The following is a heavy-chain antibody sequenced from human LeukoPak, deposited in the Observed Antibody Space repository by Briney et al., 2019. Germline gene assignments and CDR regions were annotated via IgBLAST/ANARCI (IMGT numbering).Heavy chain of an antibody. V-gene: IGHV5-51*01. Sequence: GESLKIFCKGSGYSFTSYWIGWVRQVPGKGLEWRGIIYSGDSDTRYSPSFQGQVTISPDKSTTPAYLQWSSLKASATAMYYCARGRRGGYCSGGSCYYFDYWGQGTLVTVSP. D-gene: IGHD2-15*01. J-gene: IGHJ4*02. CDR2: IYSGDSDT. CDR1: GYSFTSYW. CDR3: ARGRRGGYCSGGSCYYFDY.